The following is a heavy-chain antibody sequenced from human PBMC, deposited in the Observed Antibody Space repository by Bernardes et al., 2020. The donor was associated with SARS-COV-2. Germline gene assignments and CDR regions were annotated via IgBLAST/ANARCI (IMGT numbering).Heavy chain of an antibody. Sequence: SEAQSLDCVVSGGSVNSENHYYCGWLRQPPGEAPEWIGSVYYTGNTDYNPSLESRATISLDTSKNHVSLRLTSVTAADTAVYYCASPRAKYLSSWGNWGQGTLVTVS. CDR3: ASPRAKYLSSWGN. CDR1: GGSVNSENHYY. J-gene: IGHJ4*02. D-gene: IGHD2-2*01. CDR2: VYYTGNT. V-gene: IGHV4-39*02.